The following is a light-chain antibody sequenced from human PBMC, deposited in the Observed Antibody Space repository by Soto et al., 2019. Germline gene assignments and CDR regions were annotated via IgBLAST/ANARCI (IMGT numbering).Light chain of an antibody. CDR2: GAS. J-gene: IGKJ1*01. CDR1: QSVSSNF. Sequence: EIVLTQSPGTLSLSPGDRATLSCRASQSVSSNFLAWYQQKPGQAPRLLIYGASIRATGIPDRFRGSGSGTDFTLTIRRLEPEDFAMYFCHQYGSSPRTFGQGPKVEIK. CDR3: HQYGSSPRT. V-gene: IGKV3-20*01.